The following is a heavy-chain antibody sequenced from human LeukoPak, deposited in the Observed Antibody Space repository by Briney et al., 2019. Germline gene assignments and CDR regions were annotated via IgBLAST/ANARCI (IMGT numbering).Heavy chain of an antibody. D-gene: IGHD2-15*01. CDR1: GFSLSNFW. Sequence: PGGSLRLSCAASGFSLSNFWMHWVRHAPGKGLVWVSRINSDGSTTAYADSVKGRFTISRDNAKNTLYLQMNSLRDEDTAVYYCARISEYCGGSSCYRYWGQGTLVTVSS. J-gene: IGHJ4*02. CDR2: INSDGSTT. CDR3: ARISEYCGGSSCYRY. V-gene: IGHV3-74*01.